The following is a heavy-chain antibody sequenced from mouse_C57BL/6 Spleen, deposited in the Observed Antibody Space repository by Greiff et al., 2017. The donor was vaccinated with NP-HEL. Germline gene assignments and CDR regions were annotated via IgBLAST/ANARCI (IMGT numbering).Heavy chain of an antibody. CDR2: IDPSDSYT. J-gene: IGHJ3*01. CDR3: ASTTGAY. D-gene: IGHD1-1*01. V-gene: IGHV1-59*01. Sequence: QVQLQQPGAELVRPGTSVKLSCKASGYTFTSYWMHWVKQRPGQGLEWIGVIDPSDSYTNYNQKFKGKATLTVDTSSSTAYMQLSSLTSEDSAAYYCASTTGAYWGQGTLVTVSA. CDR1: GYTFTSYW.